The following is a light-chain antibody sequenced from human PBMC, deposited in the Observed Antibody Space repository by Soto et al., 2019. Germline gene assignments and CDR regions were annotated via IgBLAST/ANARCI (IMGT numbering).Light chain of an antibody. CDR1: QSISSW. CDR3: QQYNSSSTT. CDR2: KAS. V-gene: IGKV1-5*03. J-gene: IGKJ2*01. Sequence: DIQMTQSPSTLSASVGDRVTITCRASQSISSWLAWYQQKPGKAPKLLIYKASILESGVPSRFSGSGSGTEFTLTISSLQPDDFATYYCQQYNSSSTTFGQGTKLDIK.